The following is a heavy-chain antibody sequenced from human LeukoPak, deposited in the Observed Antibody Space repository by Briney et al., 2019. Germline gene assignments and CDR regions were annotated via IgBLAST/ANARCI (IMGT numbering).Heavy chain of an antibody. CDR1: GFTFSSYE. Sequence: GGSLRLSCAASGFTFSSYEMNWVRQAPGKGLEWVSYISSSGSTIYYADSVKGRFTISRDNAKNSLYLQMNSLRAEDTAVYYCAKENIGRGPIAARPGFFDYWGQGTLVTVSS. V-gene: IGHV3-48*03. D-gene: IGHD6-6*01. CDR2: ISSSGSTI. J-gene: IGHJ4*02. CDR3: AKENIGRGPIAARPGFFDY.